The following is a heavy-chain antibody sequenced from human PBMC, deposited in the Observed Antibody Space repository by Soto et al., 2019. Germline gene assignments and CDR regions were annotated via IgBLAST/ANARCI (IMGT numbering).Heavy chain of an antibody. V-gene: IGHV3-74*01. CDR1: GFNFTNHW. CDR2: ITSDGKSK. J-gene: IGHJ5*02. D-gene: IGHD2-21*02. CDR3: ARESGDWPLNWFDP. Sequence: VHLVESGGGLVQPGGSLRLSCAASGFNFTNHWMHRVRQAPGKGLVWVSRITSDGKSKAYAESVKGRFAISRDNAKNPVYLQMNGLTVEDTAVYYCARESGDWPLNWFDPWGQGTLVTVSS.